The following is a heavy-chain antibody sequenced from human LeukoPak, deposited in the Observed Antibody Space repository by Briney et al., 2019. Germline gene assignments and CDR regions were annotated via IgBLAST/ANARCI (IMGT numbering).Heavy chain of an antibody. CDR1: GGSISSGSYY. Sequence: SQTLSLTCTVSGGSISSGSYYWSWIRQPAGKGLEWIGRIYTSGSTNYNPSLNSRITISVDTSKNQFSLKLSSVTAADTAVYYCARSHYGSGSYYSVGDYWGQGTLVTVSS. CDR3: ARSHYGSGSYYSVGDY. J-gene: IGHJ4*02. V-gene: IGHV4-61*02. D-gene: IGHD3-10*01. CDR2: IYTSGST.